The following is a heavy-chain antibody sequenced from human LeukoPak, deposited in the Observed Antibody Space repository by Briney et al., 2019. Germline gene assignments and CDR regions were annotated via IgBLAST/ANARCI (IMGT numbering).Heavy chain of an antibody. V-gene: IGHV3-74*01. Sequence: GGSLRLSCAASGFAVSSNYMSWVRQAPGKGLVWVARINPGGSSITYADSVKGRFTISRGNAKNTLYLQMDSLRAEDTGVYYCARSNQADDYWGQGTLVTVSS. D-gene: IGHD1-14*01. J-gene: IGHJ4*02. CDR1: GFAVSSNY. CDR3: ARSNQADDY. CDR2: INPGGSSI.